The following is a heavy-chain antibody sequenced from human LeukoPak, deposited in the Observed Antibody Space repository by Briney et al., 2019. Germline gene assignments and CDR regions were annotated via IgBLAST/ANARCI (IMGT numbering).Heavy chain of an antibody. D-gene: IGHD3-22*01. V-gene: IGHV3-43*01. CDR3: AKGNYYYDSSGSFDY. J-gene: IGHJ4*02. CDR2: ISWDGGST. Sequence: GGSLRLSCAASGFTFDDYTMHWVRQAPGKGLEWVSLISWDGGSTYYADSVKGRFTISRDNSKNSLYLQMNSLRTEDTALYYCAKGNYYYDSSGSFDYWGQGTLVTVSS. CDR1: GFTFDDYT.